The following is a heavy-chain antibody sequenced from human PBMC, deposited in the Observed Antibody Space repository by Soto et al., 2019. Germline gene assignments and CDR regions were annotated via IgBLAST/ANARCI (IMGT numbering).Heavy chain of an antibody. V-gene: IGHV3-11*01. CDR2: ISSSATGI. CDR3: ARAYSDAFDI. Sequence: VQLVESGGGLVKPGGSLRLSCVASGFTFRDYYMTWIRQAPGKGLEWVSYISSSATGIYYADSVKGRFTISRDNARNSLYLQMSSLRAEDTAVYYCARAYSDAFDIWGQGTMVTVSS. CDR1: GFTFRDYY. J-gene: IGHJ3*02. D-gene: IGHD2-15*01.